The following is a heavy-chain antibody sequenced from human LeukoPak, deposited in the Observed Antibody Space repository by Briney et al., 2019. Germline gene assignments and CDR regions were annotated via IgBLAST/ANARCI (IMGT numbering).Heavy chain of an antibody. V-gene: IGHV3-21*01. J-gene: IGHJ4*02. CDR3: ARQSLFGGPDDY. CDR2: ISSSSSYI. CDR1: GFTFSSYS. D-gene: IGHD3-16*01. Sequence: GGSLRLSCAASGFTFSSYSMKWVRQAPGKGLEWVSSISSSSSYIYYADSVKGRFTISRDNAKNSLYLQMNSLRAEDTAVYYCARQSLFGGPDDYWGQGTLVTVSS.